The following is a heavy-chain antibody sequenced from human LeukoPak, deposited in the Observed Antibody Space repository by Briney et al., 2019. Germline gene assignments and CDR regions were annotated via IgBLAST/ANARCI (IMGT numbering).Heavy chain of an antibody. V-gene: IGHV3-23*01. CDR2: ISGSGGST. CDR3: AKDRMVRGMRLHVPYDY. CDR1: GFTFSSYG. D-gene: IGHD3-10*01. Sequence: PGGSLRLSCAASGFTFSSYGMSWVRQAPGKGLEWVSAISGSGGSTYYADSVKGRFTISRDNSKNTLYLQMNSLRAEDTAVYYCAKDRMVRGMRLHVPYDYWGQGTLATVSS. J-gene: IGHJ4*02.